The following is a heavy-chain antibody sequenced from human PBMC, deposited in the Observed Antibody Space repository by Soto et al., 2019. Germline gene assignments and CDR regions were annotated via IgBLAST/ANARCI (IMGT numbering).Heavy chain of an antibody. CDR1: GFTFSHYA. CDR3: AKDGSHYFDY. CDR2: MSYDGSNE. D-gene: IGHD1-26*01. J-gene: IGHJ4*02. Sequence: ESGGGVVQPGRSLRLSCAASGFTFSHYAMHWVRQAPGKGLEWVALMSYDGSNEYYADSVKGRFTISRDNSKNTLYLQMNSLRAEDTAVYYCAKDGSHYFDYWGQGTLVTVS. V-gene: IGHV3-30*18.